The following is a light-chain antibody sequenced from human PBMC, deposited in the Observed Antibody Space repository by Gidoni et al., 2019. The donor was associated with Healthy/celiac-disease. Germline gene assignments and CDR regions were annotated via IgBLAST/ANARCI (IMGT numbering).Light chain of an antibody. Sequence: DIQMTQSPSTLSASVGDRVTITCRASQSISSWLAWYQQKPGKAPKLLIYKASSLESGVPSGFSGSGSGTEFTLTISSLQPDDFATYYCQQYNLFTFGPGTKVDIK. CDR1: QSISSW. CDR2: KAS. CDR3: QQYNLFT. V-gene: IGKV1-5*03. J-gene: IGKJ3*01.